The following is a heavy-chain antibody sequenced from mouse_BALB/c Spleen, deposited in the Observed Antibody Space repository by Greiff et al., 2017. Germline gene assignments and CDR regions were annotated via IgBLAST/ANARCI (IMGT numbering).Heavy chain of an antibody. CDR3: ARSTMITRYAMDY. Sequence: VKLVESGPGLVQPSQSLSITCTVSGFSLTSYGVHWVRQSPGKGLEWLGVIWSGGSTDYNAAFISRLSISKDNSKSQVFFKMNSLQANDTAIYYCARSTMITRYAMDYWGQGTSVTVSS. J-gene: IGHJ4*01. CDR1: GFSLTSYG. V-gene: IGHV2-2*02. D-gene: IGHD2-4*01. CDR2: IWSGGST.